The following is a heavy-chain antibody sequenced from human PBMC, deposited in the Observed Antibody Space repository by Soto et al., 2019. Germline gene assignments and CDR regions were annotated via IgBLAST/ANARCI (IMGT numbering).Heavy chain of an antibody. CDR3: AKVRTPEPYYYYYGMDV. CDR2: ISSSGSTI. J-gene: IGHJ6*02. V-gene: IGHV3-23*01. Sequence: HPGGSLRLSCAASGFTFSSYAMSWIRQAPGKGLEWVSYISSSGSTISYADSVKGRFTISRDNSKNTLYLQMNSLRAEDTAVYCCAKVRTPEPYYYYYGMDVWGQGTTVTVSS. CDR1: GFTFSSYA. D-gene: IGHD1-26*01.